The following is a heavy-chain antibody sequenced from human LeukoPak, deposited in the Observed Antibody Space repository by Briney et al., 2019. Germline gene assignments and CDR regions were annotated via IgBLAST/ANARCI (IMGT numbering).Heavy chain of an antibody. CDR2: IIHTGRA. CDR1: GGSFSGYY. Sequence: SETLSLTCAVNGGSFSGYYWTWIRQSPGKGLEWIGEIIHTGRANYSPSLKSRLTLSVDPSMNHFSLRLSSVTAADTAVYYCARGTVLTGYASFDYWGQGALVTVSS. D-gene: IGHD3-16*01. J-gene: IGHJ4*02. V-gene: IGHV4-34*01. CDR3: ARGTVLTGYASFDY.